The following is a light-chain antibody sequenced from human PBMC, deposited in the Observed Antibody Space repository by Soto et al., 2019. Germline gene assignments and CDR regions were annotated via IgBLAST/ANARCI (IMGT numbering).Light chain of an antibody. Sequence: DTVMTQSPDTLSVSPGDRATLSCRASRIIGHNYLAWYQQKRGQPPRLLIYATSTSATGIPDRFSGSGSVTNFTLTISRLEPEDFAVYYCQQFGISPWTFGQGTKVEIK. J-gene: IGKJ1*01. CDR3: QQFGISPWT. V-gene: IGKV3-20*01. CDR1: RIIGHNY. CDR2: ATS.